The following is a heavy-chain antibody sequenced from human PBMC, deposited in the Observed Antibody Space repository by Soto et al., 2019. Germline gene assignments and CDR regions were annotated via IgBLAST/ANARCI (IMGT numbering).Heavy chain of an antibody. CDR3: ARDFVVADADI. CDR2: VSPKNGNT. CDR1: GYSFVDYG. D-gene: IGHD2-2*01. Sequence: GQLVQSETEVKKPGASVKVSCKASGYSFVDYGIMWVRQAPGQGLEWMGWVSPKNGNTDYAQKFQDRVSMTTDKSTTTVYLELRGLTSGDTALYFCARDFVVADADIWGQGTMVIVSS. V-gene: IGHV1-18*01. J-gene: IGHJ3*02.